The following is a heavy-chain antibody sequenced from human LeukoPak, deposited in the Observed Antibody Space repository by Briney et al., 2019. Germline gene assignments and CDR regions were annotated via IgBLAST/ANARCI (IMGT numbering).Heavy chain of an antibody. Sequence: ASVKVSCTASGYTFTSCGISWVRQAPGQGLEWMGWISAYNGNTNYAQKLQGRVTMTTDTSTSTAYMELRSLRSDDTAVYCCARVHGYCSNTSCRVFYHYYGLDVWGQGTTVTVSS. CDR2: ISAYNGNT. CDR3: ARVHGYCSNTSCRVFYHYYGLDV. CDR1: GYTFTSCG. J-gene: IGHJ6*02. V-gene: IGHV1-18*01. D-gene: IGHD2-2*01.